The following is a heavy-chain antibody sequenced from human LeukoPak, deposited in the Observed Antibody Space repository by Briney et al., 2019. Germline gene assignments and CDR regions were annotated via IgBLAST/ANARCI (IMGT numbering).Heavy chain of an antibody. CDR1: GYTFSDFG. J-gene: IGHJ5*02. V-gene: IGHV1-69*05. CDR3: ARDNSVGDVAWWFDP. CDR2: IIPIFGTA. D-gene: IGHD1-26*01. Sequence: SVKVSCKASGYTFSDFGISWVRQAPGQGLEWMGGIIPIFGTANYAQKFQGRVTMTRDMSTTTDYMELSSLRSDDTAVYYCARDNSVGDVAWWFDPWGQGTLVTVSS.